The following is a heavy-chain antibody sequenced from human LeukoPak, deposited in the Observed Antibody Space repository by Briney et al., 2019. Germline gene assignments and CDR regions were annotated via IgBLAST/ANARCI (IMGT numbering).Heavy chain of an antibody. CDR3: TKDSGWYSGTFDY. J-gene: IGHJ4*02. V-gene: IGHV3-9*01. Sequence: PWGSLRLSCAASGFTFDDYAMHWVRQAPGKGLEWVSGISWNSGSIGYADSVKGRFTISRDNAKNSLYLQMNSLRAEDTALYYCTKDSGWYSGTFDYWGQGTLVTVSS. CDR1: GFTFDDYA. D-gene: IGHD6-19*01. CDR2: ISWNSGSI.